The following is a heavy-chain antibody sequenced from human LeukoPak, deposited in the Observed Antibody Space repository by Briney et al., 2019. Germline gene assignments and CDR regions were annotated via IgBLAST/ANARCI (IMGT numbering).Heavy chain of an antibody. CDR2: IFGSGGSA. V-gene: IGHV3-23*01. Sequence: GSLRLSCEASGFTFGSYAMYWVRQAPGKGLEWVAGIFGSGGSAHYADSAKGRFTISRDNSKNTVYLQINSLRAEDTAVYYCGKTTTGYSSGQKPAWPVNYWGQGTLVTVSS. CDR1: GFTFGSYA. J-gene: IGHJ4*02. CDR3: GKTTTGYSSGQKPAWPVNY. D-gene: IGHD6-19*01.